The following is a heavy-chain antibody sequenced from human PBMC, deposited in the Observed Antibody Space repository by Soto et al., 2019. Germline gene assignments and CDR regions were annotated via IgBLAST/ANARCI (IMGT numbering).Heavy chain of an antibody. V-gene: IGHV3-48*02. CDR1: GFTFSSYS. CDR3: AREGGSLNWFDP. CDR2: ISSSSSTI. D-gene: IGHD1-26*01. J-gene: IGHJ5*02. Sequence: EVQLVESGGGLVQPGGSLRLSCAASGFTFSSYSMNWVRQAPGKGLEWVSYISSSSSTIYYADSVKGRFTISRDNAKNSLYLQLNRLTDEDTAVYYCAREGGSLNWFDPWGQGTLVTVSS.